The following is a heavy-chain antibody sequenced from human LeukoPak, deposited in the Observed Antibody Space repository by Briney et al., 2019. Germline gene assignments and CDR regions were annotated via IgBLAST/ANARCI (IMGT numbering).Heavy chain of an antibody. Sequence: SQTLSLTCAISGDSVSSNSAAWTWIRQSPSRGLEWLGRTYYRSKWYNDYAVSVKSRITINPDTSKNQFSLQLNSVTPEDTAVYYCARLQLWLRYYHYGMDVWGQGTTVTVSS. CDR3: ARLQLWLRYYHYGMDV. CDR1: GDSVSSNSAA. J-gene: IGHJ6*02. D-gene: IGHD5-18*01. CDR2: TYYRSKWYN. V-gene: IGHV6-1*01.